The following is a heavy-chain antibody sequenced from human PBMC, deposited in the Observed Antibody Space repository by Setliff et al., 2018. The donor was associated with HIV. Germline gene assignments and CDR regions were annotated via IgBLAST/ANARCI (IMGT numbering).Heavy chain of an antibody. Sequence: PGGSLRLSCVASGFPISNSGMHWVRQPPGKGLEWVSNTKFDGSESYYVDSVKGRFIASTDNAKNSLFLEMNSLKAEDTAVYYCARAYNVYDYRFDSSGYDYWGQGTLVTVSS. CDR2: TKFDGSES. V-gene: IGHV3-7*03. CDR1: GFPISNSG. D-gene: IGHD3-22*01. CDR3: ARAYNVYDYRFDSSGYDY. J-gene: IGHJ4*02.